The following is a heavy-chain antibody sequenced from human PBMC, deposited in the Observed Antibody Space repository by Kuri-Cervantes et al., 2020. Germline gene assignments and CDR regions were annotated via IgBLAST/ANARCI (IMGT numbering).Heavy chain of an antibody. CDR2: ISAYNDNP. J-gene: IGHJ4*02. CDR3: ARSGYDSGWCPLDY. D-gene: IGHD6-19*01. Sequence: ASVKVSCKTSGYTFTNYGVSWVRQAPGQGLEWMGRISAYNDNPNYAQKLKGRVTMTTDRSTSTAYMELRSLRSDDTAVYYCARSGYDSGWCPLDYWGQGTLVTVSS. V-gene: IGHV1-18*01. CDR1: GYTFTNYG.